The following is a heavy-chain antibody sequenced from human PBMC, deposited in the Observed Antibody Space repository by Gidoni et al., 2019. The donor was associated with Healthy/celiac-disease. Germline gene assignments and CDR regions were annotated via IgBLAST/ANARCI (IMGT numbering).Heavy chain of an antibody. V-gene: IGHV1-18*04. CDR1: GYTFTSYG. CDR2: ISAYNGNT. D-gene: IGHD2-2*01. CDR3: ARDVKYCSSTSCYAPGSTYYYYYMDV. Sequence: QVQLVQSGAEVKKPGASVKDSCKASGYTFTSYGISWVRQAPGPGLEWMGWISAYNGNTNYAQKLQGRVTMTTDTSTSTAYMELRSLRSDDTAVYYCARDVKYCSSTSCYAPGSTYYYYYMDVWGKGTTVTVSS. J-gene: IGHJ6*03.